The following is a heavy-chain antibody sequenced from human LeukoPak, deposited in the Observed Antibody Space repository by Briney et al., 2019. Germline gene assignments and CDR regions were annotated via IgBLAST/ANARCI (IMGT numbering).Heavy chain of an antibody. Sequence: SETLSLTCTVSGVSFSSYYWSWIRQSPGRGLEWIGYIYHSGSTNYNPSLKSRVTMSVDTSKNQFSLKLTSLTAADSALYYCAREVVLHGYMVRGVKSGLDVWGQGTTVTVSS. D-gene: IGHD3-10*01. CDR3: AREVVLHGYMVRGVKSGLDV. CDR1: GVSFSSYY. V-gene: IGHV4-59*01. J-gene: IGHJ6*02. CDR2: IYHSGST.